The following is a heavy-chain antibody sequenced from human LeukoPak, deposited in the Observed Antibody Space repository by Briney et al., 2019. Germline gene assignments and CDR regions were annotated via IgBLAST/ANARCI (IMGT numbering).Heavy chain of an antibody. CDR1: GGSFSGYY. Sequence: KPSETLSLTCAVYGGSFSGYYWSWIRQPPGKGLEWIGEINHSGSTNYNPSPKSRVTISVDTSKNQFSLKLSSVTAADTAVYYCARGNYDSGGYYLGYYYYGMDVWGQGTTVTVSS. V-gene: IGHV4-34*01. CDR3: ARGNYDSGGYYLGYYYYGMDV. J-gene: IGHJ6*02. D-gene: IGHD3-22*01. CDR2: INHSGST.